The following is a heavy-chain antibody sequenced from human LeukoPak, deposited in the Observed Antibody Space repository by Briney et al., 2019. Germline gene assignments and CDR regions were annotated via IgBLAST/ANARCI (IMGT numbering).Heavy chain of an antibody. D-gene: IGHD1-14*01. Sequence: GSLRLSRAASGLTLSSYWMHWVRQAPGKGLVWVSHINTDGTATTYVDSVKGRFTISRDNAKNTLYLQMNSLRAEDTAVYYCVRDSNLSFDYWGQGALVTVSS. J-gene: IGHJ4*02. CDR3: VRDSNLSFDY. CDR2: INTDGTAT. CDR1: GLTLSSYW. V-gene: IGHV3-74*01.